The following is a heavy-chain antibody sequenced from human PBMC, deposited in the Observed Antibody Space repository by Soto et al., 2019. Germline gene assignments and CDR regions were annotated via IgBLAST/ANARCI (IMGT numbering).Heavy chain of an antibody. V-gene: IGHV1-69*08. J-gene: IGHJ4*02. CDR1: GNTFSTYT. Sequence: QVPLVQSGPEVKKPGSSVKVSCKASGNTFSTYTINWVRQAPGQGLEWLGGVIPLFDKTDYAQKFQGRVTITADKSTSTAYLELGSLRSEDTAVYYCARGHNAYEDYWGQGTLVTVSS. D-gene: IGHD5-12*01. CDR3: ARGHNAYEDY. CDR2: VIPLFDKT.